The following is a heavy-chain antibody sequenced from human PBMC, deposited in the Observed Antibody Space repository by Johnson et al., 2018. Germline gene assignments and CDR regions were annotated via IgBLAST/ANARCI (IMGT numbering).Heavy chain of an antibody. Sequence: QVQLQESGPGLVRPSETLSLTCTVSSGSISSGSHFGAWIRQPPGKGLEWIGSINYSGTTYYNPSLKSPVTILVDQTKNQCSLRLTSVTAADTAVYYCVRLVVSSWGNYMAVWGRGTTVTVSS. J-gene: IGHJ6*03. CDR3: VRLVVSSWGNYMAV. D-gene: IGHD2-2*01. CDR2: INYSGTT. CDR1: SGSISSGSHF. V-gene: IGHV4-39*07.